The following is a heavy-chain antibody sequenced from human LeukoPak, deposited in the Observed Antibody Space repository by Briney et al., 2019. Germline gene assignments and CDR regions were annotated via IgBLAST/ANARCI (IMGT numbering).Heavy chain of an antibody. D-gene: IGHD4-17*01. CDR2: INPNSGGT. CDR1: GYTFTGDY. V-gene: IGHV1-2*02. J-gene: IGHJ6*02. Sequence: ASVKVSCKASGYTFTGDYMHWVRQAPGQGLEWMGWINPNSGGTNYAQKFQGRVTMTRDTSISTAYMELSRLRSDDTAVYYCAREKYGDYVGYYGMDVWGQGTTVTVSS. CDR3: AREKYGDYVGYYGMDV.